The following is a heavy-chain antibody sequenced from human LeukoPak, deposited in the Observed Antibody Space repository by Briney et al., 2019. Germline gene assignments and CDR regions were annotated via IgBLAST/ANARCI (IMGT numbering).Heavy chain of an antibody. CDR2: MNPNSGNT. CDR3: ARTAYHYYYYMDV. J-gene: IGHJ6*03. Sequence: ASVKVSCKSSGFTFTSYDINWVRQAPGQGLEWMGWMNPNSGNTRYSQKFQGRVTMTRNTSISTAYMELSSLRSDDTAVYYCARTAYHYYYYMDVWGKGTTVTVSS. D-gene: IGHD2-21*02. V-gene: IGHV1-8*01. CDR1: GFTFTSYD.